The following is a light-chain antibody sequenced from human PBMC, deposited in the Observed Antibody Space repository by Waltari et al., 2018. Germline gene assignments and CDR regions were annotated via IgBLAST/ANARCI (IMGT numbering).Light chain of an antibody. Sequence: QSALTQPASVSGSPGQSITISCTGTSSDVGGYNYVAWYQQYPGKAPKLILFDVSRCASGFSNRFPGSKSGNTASLTISGLQAEDEADYYCSSYTTTSAIIFGGGTTLTVL. J-gene: IGLJ2*01. V-gene: IGLV2-14*03. CDR1: SSDVGGYNY. CDR2: DVS. CDR3: SSYTTTSAII.